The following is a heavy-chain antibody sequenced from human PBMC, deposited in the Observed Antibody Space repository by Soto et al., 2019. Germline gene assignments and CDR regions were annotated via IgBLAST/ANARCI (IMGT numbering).Heavy chain of an antibody. D-gene: IGHD3-3*01. V-gene: IGHV4-34*01. CDR2: INHSGST. CDR1: GGSFSGYY. J-gene: IGHJ3*02. Sequence: SETLSLTCAVYGGSFSGYYWSWIRQPPGKGLEWIGEINHSGSTNYNPSLKSRVTISVDTSKNQFSLKLSSVTAADTAVYYCARGVGYDFWSGYYTAHGAFDIWGQGTMVTGSS. CDR3: ARGVGYDFWSGYYTAHGAFDI.